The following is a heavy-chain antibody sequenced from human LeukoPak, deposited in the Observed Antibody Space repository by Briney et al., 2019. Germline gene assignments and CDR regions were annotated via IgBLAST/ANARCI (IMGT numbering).Heavy chain of an antibody. D-gene: IGHD5-24*01. CDR3: ARVIGRDGYNS. V-gene: IGHV1-69*05. CDR2: IIPIFGTA. Sequence: SVKVSCKASGGTFSSYAISWVRQAPGQGLESMGGIIPIFGTANYAQKFQGRVTITTDESTSTAYMELSSLRSEDTAVYYCARVIGRDGYNSWGQGTLVTVSS. CDR1: GGTFSSYA. J-gene: IGHJ4*02.